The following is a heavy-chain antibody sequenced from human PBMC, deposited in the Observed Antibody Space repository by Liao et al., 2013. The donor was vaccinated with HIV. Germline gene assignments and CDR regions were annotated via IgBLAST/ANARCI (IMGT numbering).Heavy chain of an antibody. J-gene: IGHJ3*01. CDR2: IYHSGKS. D-gene: IGHD2-8*01. CDR3: AREKNGAFDV. V-gene: IGHV4-59*13. Sequence: QVQLQEAGPGLVKPSETLSLTCTVPGGSIRNYYWSWIRQSPGKGLEWIGYIYHSGKSNVNPSLKSRVAMSVDTSKDQLSLRLTSVTVADAAVYYCAREKNGAFDVWGQGTMVIVSS. CDR1: GGSIRNYY.